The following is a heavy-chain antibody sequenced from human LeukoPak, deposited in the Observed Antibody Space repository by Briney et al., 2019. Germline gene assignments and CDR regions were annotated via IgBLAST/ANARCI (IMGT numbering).Heavy chain of an antibody. CDR3: AREPRGAIRRYDY. CDR2: MNPNSGNT. D-gene: IGHD2-2*02. V-gene: IGHV1-8*03. J-gene: IGHJ4*02. Sequence: ASVKVSCKASGCTFTSYDINWVRQATGQGPEWMGWMNPNSGNTGYAQKFQGRVTITRNTSISTAYMELSSLRSEDTAVYYCAREPRGAIRRYDYWGQGTLVTVSS. CDR1: GCTFTSYD.